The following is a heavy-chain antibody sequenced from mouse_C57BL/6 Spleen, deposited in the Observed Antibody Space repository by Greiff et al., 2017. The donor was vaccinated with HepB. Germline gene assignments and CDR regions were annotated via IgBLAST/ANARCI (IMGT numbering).Heavy chain of an antibody. D-gene: IGHD2-4*01. J-gene: IGHJ1*03. Sequence: EVHLVESEGGLVQPGSSMKLSCTASGFTFSDYYMAWVRQVPEKGLEWVANINYDGSSTYYLDSLKSRFIISRDNAKNILDLQMSSLKSEDTATYYCARRGGFYYDYDGDWYFDVWGTGTTVTVSS. CDR1: GFTFSDYY. CDR3: ARRGGFYYDYDGDWYFDV. V-gene: IGHV5-16*01. CDR2: INYDGSST.